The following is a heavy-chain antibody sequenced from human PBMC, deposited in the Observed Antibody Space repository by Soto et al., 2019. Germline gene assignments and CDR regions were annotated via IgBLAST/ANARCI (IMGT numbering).Heavy chain of an antibody. CDR2: IYHSGTT. V-gene: IGHV4-31*02. D-gene: IGHD3-3*01. J-gene: IGHJ4*02. CDR3: VRSVILSCGSYKGLIWLHYFDT. Sequence: IRQHPGKGLEWIGYIYHSGTTYYNPSLKSRVTISVDTSKNQFSLNVNSVTAADTAVYYCVRSVILSCGSYKGLIWLHYFDTWGPGTLVTVSS.